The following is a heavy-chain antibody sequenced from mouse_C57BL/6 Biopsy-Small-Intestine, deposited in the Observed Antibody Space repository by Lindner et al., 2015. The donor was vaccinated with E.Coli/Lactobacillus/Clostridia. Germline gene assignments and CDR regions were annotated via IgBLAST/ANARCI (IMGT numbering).Heavy chain of an antibody. CDR2: INPKYGTT. J-gene: IGHJ3*01. CDR3: AREGPWPFAY. CDR1: GYSFTDHN. Sequence: VQLQESGPELVKPGASVKTSCKASGYSFTDHNMNWVKQSNGKSPEWIGVINPKYGTTSYNQKFKGKATLTVDQSSSTAYMQLNSLTSEDSAVYYCAREGPWPFAYWGQGTLVTVSA. V-gene: IGHV1-39*01.